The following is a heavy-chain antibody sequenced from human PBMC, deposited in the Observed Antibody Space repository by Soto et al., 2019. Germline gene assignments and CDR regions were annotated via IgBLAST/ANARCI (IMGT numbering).Heavy chain of an antibody. V-gene: IGHV1-18*04. J-gene: IGHJ3*02. Sequence: AAVQVSCKTSRCTFTNHGINWVRQPPGQGLEWMGWINPYNANTNYAQKLQGRLTMTTDTSTSTAYMDLRSLTSDDTAVYYCASYRVAGIWGDAFDIWGQGTMVTVSS. D-gene: IGHD3-16*01. CDR1: RCTFTNHG. CDR2: INPYNANT. CDR3: ASYRVAGIWGDAFDI.